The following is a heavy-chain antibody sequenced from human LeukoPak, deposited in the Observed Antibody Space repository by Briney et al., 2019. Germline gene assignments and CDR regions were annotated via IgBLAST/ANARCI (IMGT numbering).Heavy chain of an antibody. V-gene: IGHV4-59*08. J-gene: IGHJ4*02. D-gene: IGHD2-21*01. CDR3: ARHRLRGRVAVLYCFDY. CDR1: GGSISSFY. CDR2: IYYSGST. Sequence: PSETLSLTCTVPGGSISSFYWSWIRQPPGKGLEWIGYIYYSGSTNYNPSPKSRVTISVDTSKNQFSLNLSSVTAADTAVYYCARHRLRGRVAVLYCFDYWGRGTLVTVSS.